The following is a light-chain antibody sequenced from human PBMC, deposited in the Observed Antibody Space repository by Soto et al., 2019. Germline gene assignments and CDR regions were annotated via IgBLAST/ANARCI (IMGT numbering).Light chain of an antibody. Sequence: ESVLTQSPGTLSLSPGDRATLSCRASQTVSNTYLAWCQQKPGQAPRVIMYGASRRATGIPDRFSGGGSGTDFTLTIRRLEPEDFAVYFCQQYAGPPTTFGQGTRLEI. CDR3: QQYAGPPTT. CDR2: GAS. J-gene: IGKJ5*01. CDR1: QTVSNTY. V-gene: IGKV3-20*01.